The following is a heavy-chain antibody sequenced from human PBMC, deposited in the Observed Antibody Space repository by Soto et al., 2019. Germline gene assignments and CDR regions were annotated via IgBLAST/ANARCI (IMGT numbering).Heavy chain of an antibody. D-gene: IGHD5-18*01. V-gene: IGHV1-18*01. CDR2: ISGHNGNT. CDR3: ARDVGYSQADYFDD. Sequence: HLVQPGNEVRKPGASVRVSCKASGYTFNESGITWVRQAPGQGLQWVGRISGHNGNTEYALNFRGRVTLTTDTSTNTAYMDLTSLTRDDTAVYYCARDVGYSQADYFDDWGQGTLVTASS. J-gene: IGHJ4*02. CDR1: GYTFNESG.